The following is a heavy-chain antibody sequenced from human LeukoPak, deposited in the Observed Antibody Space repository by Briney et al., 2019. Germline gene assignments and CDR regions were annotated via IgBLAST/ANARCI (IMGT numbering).Heavy chain of an antibody. J-gene: IGHJ4*02. CDR3: AREGGGTDI. CDR1: GFTFSSYG. CDR2: IKHDGE. V-gene: IGHV3-7*05. Sequence: GGSLRLSCAASGFTFSSYGMTWVRQAPGKGLEWVANIKHDGEYYVDSVTGRVTISRDKAKNSLYLQMNSLRVDDTAVYYCAREGGGTDIWGQGTLVTVSS. D-gene: IGHD4-23*01.